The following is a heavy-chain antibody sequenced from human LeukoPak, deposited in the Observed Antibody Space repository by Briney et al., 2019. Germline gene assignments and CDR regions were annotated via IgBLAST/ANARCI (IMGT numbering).Heavy chain of an antibody. CDR1: GFTFSSYS. J-gene: IGHJ6*02. CDR3: ARDLPGTVAGPRGDYYYYGMDV. V-gene: IGHV3-48*04. Sequence: GGSLRLSCAASGFTFSSYSMNWVRQAPGKGLEWVSYITPSSSPIYYADSVKGRFTISRDNAKNSLYLQMNSLRAEDTAIYYCARDLPGTVAGPRGDYYYYGMDVWGQGTTVTVSS. CDR2: ITPSSSPI. D-gene: IGHD6-19*01.